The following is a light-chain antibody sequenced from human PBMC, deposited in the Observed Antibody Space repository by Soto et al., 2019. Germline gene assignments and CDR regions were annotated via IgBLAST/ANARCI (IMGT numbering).Light chain of an antibody. J-gene: IGKJ1*01. CDR3: QQYNSYSWT. CDR2: AAS. Sequence: DIQMTQSPSSLSASVGDRVTITCRASQSISSYLNWYQQKPGKAPKLLIYAASSLQSGVPSRFSGSGSGTEFTLTISSLQPGDFATYYCQQYNSYSWTFGQGTKVDTK. CDR1: QSISSY. V-gene: IGKV1-39*01.